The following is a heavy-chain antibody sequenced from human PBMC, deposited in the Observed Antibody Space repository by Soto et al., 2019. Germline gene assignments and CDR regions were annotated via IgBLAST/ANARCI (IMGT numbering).Heavy chain of an antibody. CDR2: IYYSGST. J-gene: IGHJ4*02. CDR3: ARHTPAISISDH. CDR1: GGSISSGSYY. Sequence: SETLSLTCSVSGGSISSGSYYWSWIRQHPGKGLEWIGYIYYSGSTYYNPSLKSRVTISVDTSKNQFTLKLSSVTAAVTAVYYCARHTPAISISDHWGQGTLVTVSS. D-gene: IGHD2-15*01. V-gene: IGHV4-39*01.